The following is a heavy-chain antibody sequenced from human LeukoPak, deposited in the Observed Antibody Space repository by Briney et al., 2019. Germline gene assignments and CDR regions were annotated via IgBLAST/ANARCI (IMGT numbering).Heavy chain of an antibody. J-gene: IGHJ5*02. V-gene: IGHV3-21*01. CDR1: GFTFSSYS. CDR2: ISGSSSYI. CDR3: ARDWASVAAKNNWFDP. D-gene: IGHD2-15*01. Sequence: GGSLRLSCAASGFTFSSYSMNWVRQAPGKGLEWVSSISGSSSYIYYADSVKGRFTISRDNAKNSLYLQMNSLRAEDTAVYYCARDWASVAAKNNWFDPWGQGTLVTVSS.